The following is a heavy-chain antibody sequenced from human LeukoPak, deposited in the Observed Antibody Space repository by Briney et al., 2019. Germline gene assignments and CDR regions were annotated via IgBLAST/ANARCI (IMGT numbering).Heavy chain of an antibody. V-gene: IGHV5-51*01. CDR3: ARHVLIDGYCSGDTCYSGIDY. CDR1: GYSFTSYW. Sequence: PGESLRISCKGSGYSFTSYWIGWVRQMPGKGPEWMGMIYPGDSDSRYSPSFQGQVTFSADKSTSTAYLLWSSLKASDTAMYYCARHVLIDGYCSGDTCYSGIDYWGQGTLLTVSS. D-gene: IGHD2-15*01. CDR2: IYPGDSDS. J-gene: IGHJ4*02.